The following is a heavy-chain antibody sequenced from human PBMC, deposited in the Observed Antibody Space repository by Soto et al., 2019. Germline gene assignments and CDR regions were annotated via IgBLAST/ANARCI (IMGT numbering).Heavy chain of an antibody. J-gene: IGHJ4*02. CDR1: GFAFSSFG. D-gene: IGHD2-21*02. CDR3: VRGPLGVATVDYFDF. Sequence: QVQLVESGGCVVQPGRSLRLSCATSGFAFSSFGMHWVRQAPGKGLEWVALIWNDGSGQFYADSVKGRFSISRDNSKNSLYLQMDSLRADDTALYFCVRGPLGVATVDYFDFWGQGTLVTVSS. CDR2: IWNDGSGQ. V-gene: IGHV3-33*03.